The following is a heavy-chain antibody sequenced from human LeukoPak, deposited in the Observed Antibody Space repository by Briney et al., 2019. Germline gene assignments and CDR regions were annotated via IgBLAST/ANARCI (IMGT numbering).Heavy chain of an antibody. CDR3: ARDGPHCSSTSCYLGCDY. CDR2: IYYSGST. Sequence: KPSETLSLTCTVSGGSISSYYWSWIRQPPGKGLEWIGYIYYSGSTNYNPSLKSRVTISVDTSKNQFSLKLSSVTAADTAVYYCARDGPHCSSTSCYLGCDYWGQGTLVTVSS. J-gene: IGHJ4*02. CDR1: GGSISSYY. V-gene: IGHV4-59*01. D-gene: IGHD2-2*01.